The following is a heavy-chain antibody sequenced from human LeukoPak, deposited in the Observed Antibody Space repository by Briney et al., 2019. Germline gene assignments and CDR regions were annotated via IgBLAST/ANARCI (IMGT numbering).Heavy chain of an antibody. D-gene: IGHD3-10*01. Sequence: GGSLRLSCAASGFTFSSYSMNWVRQAPGKGLEWVSYMSSSSTTYYADSVKGRFTISRDNAKNSLYLQMNSLRDEDTAVYYCARDYYGSGSYFDYWGQGTLVTVSS. CDR1: GFTFSSYS. CDR2: MSSSSTT. CDR3: ARDYYGSGSYFDY. V-gene: IGHV3-48*02. J-gene: IGHJ4*02.